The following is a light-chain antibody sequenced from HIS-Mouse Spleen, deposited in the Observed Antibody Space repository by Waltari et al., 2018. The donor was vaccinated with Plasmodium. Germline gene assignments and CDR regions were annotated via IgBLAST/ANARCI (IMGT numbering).Light chain of an antibody. CDR1: SAIHVGRHN. CDR2: NYSDSDK. V-gene: IGLV5-37*01. Sequence: QPVLTQPPSSSASPGASARLTCTFPSAIHVGRHNIYWYLQKPGSPPRYLLSNYSDSDKGQGSGVPSRFSGAKDASANTGILLISGLQSEDEADYYCMIWPSNASGVFGGGTKLTVL. J-gene: IGLJ3*02. CDR3: MIWPSNASGV.